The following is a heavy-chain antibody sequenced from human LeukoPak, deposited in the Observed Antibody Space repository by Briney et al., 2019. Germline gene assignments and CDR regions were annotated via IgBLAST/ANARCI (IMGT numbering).Heavy chain of an antibody. CDR1: GGTFSSYA. D-gene: IGHD5-12*01. CDR3: ARGVPALKWLRFDY. J-gene: IGHJ4*02. Sequence: SVKVSCKASGGTFSSYAISWVRQAPGQGLEWMGGIIPIFGTANYAQKFQSRVTITTDESTSTAYMELSSLRSEDTAVYYCARGVPALKWLRFDYWGQGTLVTVSS. CDR2: IIPIFGTA. V-gene: IGHV1-69*05.